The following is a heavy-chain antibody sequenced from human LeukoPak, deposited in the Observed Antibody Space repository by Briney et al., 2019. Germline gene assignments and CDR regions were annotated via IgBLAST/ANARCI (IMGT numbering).Heavy chain of an antibody. CDR2: TSYSGRT. J-gene: IGHJ5*02. Sequence: SETLSLTCTVSGHSITSGYYWGWIRQPPGKGLEWIGSTSYSGRTYYNPSLKTRVTVSLDTSKNQFSLNLISVTAADTAVYYCARSPQGTATTANWLDPWGQGTLVTVSS. D-gene: IGHD4-17*01. CDR1: GHSITSGYY. CDR3: ARSPQGTATTANWLDP. V-gene: IGHV4-38-2*02.